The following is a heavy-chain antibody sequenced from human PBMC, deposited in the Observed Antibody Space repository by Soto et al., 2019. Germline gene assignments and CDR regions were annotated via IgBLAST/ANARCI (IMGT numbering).Heavy chain of an antibody. J-gene: IGHJ6*03. CDR1: GGSFSGYY. CDR3: ATSTVAYYYYYMDV. Sequence: QVQLQKWGAGLLKPSETLSLTCAVYGGSFSGYYWSWIRQPPGKGLEWIGEINHSGSTNYNPSLKSRVTISVDTSKNQFSLKLSSVTAADTAVYYCATSTVAYYYYYMDVWGKGTTVTVSS. CDR2: INHSGST. V-gene: IGHV4-34*01. D-gene: IGHD2-15*01.